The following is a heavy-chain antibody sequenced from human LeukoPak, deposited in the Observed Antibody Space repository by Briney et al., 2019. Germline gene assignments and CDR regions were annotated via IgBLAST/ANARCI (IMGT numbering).Heavy chain of an antibody. J-gene: IGHJ4*02. CDR2: IYTSGST. CDR1: GGSISSGSYY. D-gene: IGHD5-18*01. Sequence: SETLSLTCTVSGGSISSGSYYWSWIRQPAGKGLEWIGRIYTSGSTNYNPSLKSRVTISVDTSKNQFSLKLSSVTAADTAVYYCARGAEYSYGLYYFDYWGQGTLVTVSS. V-gene: IGHV4-61*02. CDR3: ARGAEYSYGLYYFDY.